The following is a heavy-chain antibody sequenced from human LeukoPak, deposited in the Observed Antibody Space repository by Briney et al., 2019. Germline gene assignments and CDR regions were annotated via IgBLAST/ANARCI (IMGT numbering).Heavy chain of an antibody. Sequence: PGGSLRLSCAASGFTFSSYAMHWVRQAPGKGLEWAAVISYDGSNKYYADSVKGRFTISRDNSKNTLYLQMNSLRAEDTAVYYCARDSWELRGIHIYFDYWGQGTLVTVSS. CDR2: ISYDGSNK. CDR1: GFTFSSYA. D-gene: IGHD1-26*01. J-gene: IGHJ4*02. V-gene: IGHV3-30-3*01. CDR3: ARDSWELRGIHIYFDY.